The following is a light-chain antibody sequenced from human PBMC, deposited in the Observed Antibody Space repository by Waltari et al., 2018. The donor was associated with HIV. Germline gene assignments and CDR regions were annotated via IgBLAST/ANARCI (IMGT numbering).Light chain of an antibody. CDR2: RNN. V-gene: IGLV1-47*01. CDR3: AAWDDTLSGPD. Sequence: QSVLTQPPSASGTPGQRVTISCSGSRSNIGSNYVYWYQQLPGTAPKLLIYRNNERPSGVPGRFSGSKSGTSAALAISGLRSEDEADYYCAAWDDTLSGPDFGTGTKVTVL. J-gene: IGLJ1*01. CDR1: RSNIGSNY.